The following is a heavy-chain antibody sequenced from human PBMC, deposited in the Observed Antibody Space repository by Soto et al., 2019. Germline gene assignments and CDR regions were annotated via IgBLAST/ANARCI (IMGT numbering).Heavy chain of an antibody. V-gene: IGHV4-61*01. CDR3: ARDLRDIVAGGLAYYFDY. CDR2: IYYSGST. Sequence: PSETLSLTCTVSGGSVSSGSYYWSWIRQPPGKGLEWIGYIYYSGSTNYNPSLKSRVTISVDTSKNQFSLKLRSVTAADTAVYYCARDLRDIVAGGLAYYFDYWGQGTRVTVSS. CDR1: GGSVSSGSYY. J-gene: IGHJ4*02. D-gene: IGHD2-15*01.